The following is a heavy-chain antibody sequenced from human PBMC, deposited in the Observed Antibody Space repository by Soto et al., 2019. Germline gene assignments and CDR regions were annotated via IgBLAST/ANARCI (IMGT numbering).Heavy chain of an antibody. CDR2: MYHSGST. Sequence: SETLSLTCTVSGGSISSYSWSWIRQPPGKGLEWIGYMYHSGSTYYNPSLKSRVTISIDRSKNQFSLNLRSVTAADTAVYYCARGTVAVGIWNWFDPWGQGTLVTVSS. J-gene: IGHJ5*02. D-gene: IGHD3-3*01. CDR3: ARGTVAVGIWNWFDP. CDR1: GGSISSYS. V-gene: IGHV4-30-2*01.